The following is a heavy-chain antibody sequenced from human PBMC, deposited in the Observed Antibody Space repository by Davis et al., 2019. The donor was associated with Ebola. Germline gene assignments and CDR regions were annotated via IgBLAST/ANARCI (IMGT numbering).Heavy chain of an antibody. J-gene: IGHJ4*02. D-gene: IGHD3-3*02. CDR2: ISHDGSNK. V-gene: IGHV3-30*18. CDR3: AKDLALTFDY. CDR1: GFIFSHFG. Sequence: GGSLRLSCAASGFIFSHFGMHWVRQAPGKGLEWVAVISHDGSNKYYADSVKGRFTVSRDISKNTLYLQMNSLRSEDTGVYYCAKDLALTFDYWGQGTLVTVSS.